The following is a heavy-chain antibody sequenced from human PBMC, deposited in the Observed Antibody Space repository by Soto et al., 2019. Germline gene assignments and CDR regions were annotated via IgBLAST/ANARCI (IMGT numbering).Heavy chain of an antibody. CDR2: IYRSGST. CDR3: ARDRSAYYYYFDY. D-gene: IGHD3-22*01. Sequence: SETLSLTCAVSGGSISSGDYPWSWIRQPPGKGLEWIGYIYRSGSTYYNPSLKSRVTISVDRSKNQFSLKLSSVTAADTGVYFCARDRSAYYYYFDYWGQGSLVTVSS. CDR1: GGSISSGDYP. J-gene: IGHJ4*02. V-gene: IGHV4-30-2*01.